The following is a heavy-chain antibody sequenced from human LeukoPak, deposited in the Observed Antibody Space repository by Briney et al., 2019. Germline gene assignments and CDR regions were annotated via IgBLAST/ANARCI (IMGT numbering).Heavy chain of an antibody. CDR1: GGSISSYY. CDR2: IYYSGST. D-gene: IGHD3-9*01. CDR3: GRNVLMYYYGMDV. V-gene: IGHV4-59*08. Sequence: SETLSLTCTVSGGSISSYYWSWIRQPPGKGLEWIGYIYYSGSTNYNPSLKSRVTISVDTSKNQFSLKLISVTAADSAVYYCGRNVLMYYYGMDVWGQGTTVTVSS. J-gene: IGHJ6*02.